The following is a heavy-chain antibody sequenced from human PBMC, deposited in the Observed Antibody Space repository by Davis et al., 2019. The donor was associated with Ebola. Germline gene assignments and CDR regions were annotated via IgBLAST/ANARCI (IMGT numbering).Heavy chain of an antibody. CDR2: ISAVGYNT. CDR1: GFTFSNYA. J-gene: IGHJ4*02. Sequence: GESLKISCAASGFTFSNYAMSWVRQAPGKGPEWVSGISAVGYNTYHADSVRGRFTISRDNSKNTLYLQMTSLSGDDTAVYYCATCGFCISTSGVDYWGQGTLVSVSS. D-gene: IGHD6-19*01. CDR3: ATCGFCISTSGVDY. V-gene: IGHV3-23*01.